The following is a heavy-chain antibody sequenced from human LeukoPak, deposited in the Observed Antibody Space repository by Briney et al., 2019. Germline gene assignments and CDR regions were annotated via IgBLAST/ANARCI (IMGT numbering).Heavy chain of an antibody. J-gene: IGHJ3*02. CDR2: IIPIFGTA. CDR3: ARGRAVRQSDGFDI. V-gene: IGHV1-69*13. CDR1: GGTFSSYA. Sequence: ASVKVSCKASGGTFSSYAISWVRQAPGQWLEWMGGIIPIFGTANYAQKFQGRVTITADESTSTAYMELSSLRSDDTAVYYCARGRAVRQSDGFDIWGQGTMVTVSS. D-gene: IGHD6-6*01.